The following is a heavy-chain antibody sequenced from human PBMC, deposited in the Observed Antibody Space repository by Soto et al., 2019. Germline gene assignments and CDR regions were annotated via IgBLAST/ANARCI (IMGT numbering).Heavy chain of an antibody. CDR3: ARGGDIVVVPAALGGYYYYYYGMDV. V-gene: IGHV1-69*13. J-gene: IGHJ6*02. D-gene: IGHD2-2*01. CDR1: GGTFSSYA. CDR2: IIPIFGTA. Sequence: GASVKVSCKASGGTFSSYAISWVRRAPGQGLEWMGGIIPIFGTANYAQKFQGRVTITADESTSTAYMELSSLRSEDTAVYYCARGGDIVVVPAALGGYYYYYYGMDVWGQGTTVTVSS.